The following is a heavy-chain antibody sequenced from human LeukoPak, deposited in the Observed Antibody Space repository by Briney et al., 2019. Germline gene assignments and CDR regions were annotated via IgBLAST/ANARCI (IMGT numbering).Heavy chain of an antibody. CDR1: GFTFSSYG. Sequence: PGGSLRLSCAASGFTFSSYGMSWVRQAPGRGLEWVSVIYSGGSTYYADSVKGRFTISRDNSKNTLYLQMNSLRAEDTAMYYCARYSSLNAFDIWGQGTMVTVSS. J-gene: IGHJ3*02. CDR2: IYSGGST. CDR3: ARYSSLNAFDI. D-gene: IGHD6-13*01. V-gene: IGHV3-66*01.